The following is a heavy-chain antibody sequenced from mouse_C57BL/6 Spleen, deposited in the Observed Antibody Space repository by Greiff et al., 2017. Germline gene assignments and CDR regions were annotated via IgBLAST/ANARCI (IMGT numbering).Heavy chain of an antibody. V-gene: IGHV5-17*01. CDR1: GFTFSDYG. CDR3: ARNYGNDHYFGD. Sequence: EVKLVESGGGLVKPGGSLKLSCAASGFTFSDYGMHWVRQAPEKGLEWVAYISSGSSTIYYAATVQGRFTISRDKAKNTLFLQMTSRRSEDTAMDYCARNYGNDHYFGDWGQGTTLTVSS. D-gene: IGHD2-2*01. CDR2: ISSGSSTI. J-gene: IGHJ2*01.